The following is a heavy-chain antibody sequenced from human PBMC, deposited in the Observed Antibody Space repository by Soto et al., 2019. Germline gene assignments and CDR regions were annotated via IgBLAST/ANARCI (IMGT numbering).Heavy chain of an antibody. V-gene: IGHV3-23*01. CDR2: ISGSGGST. Sequence: EVQLLESGGGLVQPGGSLRLSCAASGFTFSSYGMSWVRQAPGKGLEWVSDISGSGGSTYYADSVKGRFTVSRDNSKNTLYLQMNSLRAEGPAVYYCAKEEWPGFDYWGQGTLVTVSS. CDR3: AKEEWPGFDY. J-gene: IGHJ4*02. CDR1: GFTFSSYG. D-gene: IGHD3-3*01.